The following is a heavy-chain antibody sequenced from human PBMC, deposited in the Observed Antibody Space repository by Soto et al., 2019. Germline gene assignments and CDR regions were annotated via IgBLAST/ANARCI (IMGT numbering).Heavy chain of an antibody. J-gene: IGHJ4*02. CDR2: IYYSGST. D-gene: IGHD3-22*01. Sequence: SETLSLTCTVSGGSISSYYWSWIRQPPGKGLEWIGYIYYSGSTNYNPPLKSRVTISVDTSKNQFSLKLSSVTAADTAVYYCARDLRAYDSSGYYTFGYWGQGTLVTVSS. CDR1: GGSISSYY. CDR3: ARDLRAYDSSGYYTFGY. V-gene: IGHV4-59*01.